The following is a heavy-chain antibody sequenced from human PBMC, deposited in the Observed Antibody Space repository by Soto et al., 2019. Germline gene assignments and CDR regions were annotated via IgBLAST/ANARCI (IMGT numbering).Heavy chain of an antibody. D-gene: IGHD3-10*01. CDR1: GFTFSSYE. CDR2: ISSSGSTI. V-gene: IGHV3-48*03. Sequence: PGGPLRLSCAASGFTFSSYEMNWVRQAPGKGLEWVSYISSSGSTIYYADSVKGRFTISRDNSKNTLYLQMNSLRAGDTAVYYCAKDSPWTYYYGSGSYSYFDYWGQGTLVTVSS. J-gene: IGHJ4*02. CDR3: AKDSPWTYYYGSGSYSYFDY.